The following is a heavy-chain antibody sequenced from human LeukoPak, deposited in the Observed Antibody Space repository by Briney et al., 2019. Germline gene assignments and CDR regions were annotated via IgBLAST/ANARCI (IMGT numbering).Heavy chain of an antibody. J-gene: IGHJ5*02. CDR1: GGTFSSYA. CDR3: ARAWYRYSSSWSWFDP. CDR2: IIPIFGTA. V-gene: IGHV1-69*06. D-gene: IGHD6-13*01. Sequence: TVKVSCKASGGTFSSYAISWVRQAPGQGLEWMGGIIPIFGTANYAQKFQGRVTITADKSTSTAYMELSSLRSEDTAVYYCARAWYRYSSSWSWFDPWGQGTLVTVSS.